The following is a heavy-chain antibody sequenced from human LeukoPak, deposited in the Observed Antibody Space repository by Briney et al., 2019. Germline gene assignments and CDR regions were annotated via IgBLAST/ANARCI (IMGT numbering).Heavy chain of an antibody. J-gene: IGHJ3*02. CDR2: IYYRGSA. CDR3: ARYTAMVTGAFDI. D-gene: IGHD5-18*01. V-gene: IGHV4-59*01. Sequence: PSETLSLTCTASGGSISSYYWSWIRQPPGKGLEWIGYIYYRGSAKYNPSLKSRVAISVDTSKNQFSVKLNSVTAADTAVYYCARYTAMVTGAFDIWGQGTMVTVSS. CDR1: GGSISSYY.